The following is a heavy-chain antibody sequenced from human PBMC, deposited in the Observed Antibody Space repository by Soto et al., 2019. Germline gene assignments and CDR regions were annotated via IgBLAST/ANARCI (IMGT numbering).Heavy chain of an antibody. V-gene: IGHV3-64D*08. CDR3: VKIARVGGPFDI. CDR2: ISSNGGST. Sequence: GGSQIVSCTASGFNFRSYARHWVRQTPGKGLEYVSAISSNGGSTYYADSVKGRFTISRDNSKNTLYLQMSSLRAEDTAVYYCVKIARVGGPFDIWGQGTMVTVSS. D-gene: IGHD3-3*01. CDR1: GFNFRSYA. J-gene: IGHJ3*02.